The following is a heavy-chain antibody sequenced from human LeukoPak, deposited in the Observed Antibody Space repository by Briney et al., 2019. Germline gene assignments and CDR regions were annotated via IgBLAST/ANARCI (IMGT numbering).Heavy chain of an antibody. J-gene: IGHJ4*02. D-gene: IGHD2-15*01. CDR2: ISGSGGST. CDR1: GFTFSSYA. V-gene: IGHV3-23*01. CDR3: AKDYCSGGSCYTADY. Sequence: GGSLRLSCAASGFTFSSYAMIWVRQAPGKGLEWVSAISGSGGSTYYADSVKGRFTISRDNSKNTLYLQMNSLRAEDTAVYYCAKDYCSGGSCYTADYWGQGTLVTVSS.